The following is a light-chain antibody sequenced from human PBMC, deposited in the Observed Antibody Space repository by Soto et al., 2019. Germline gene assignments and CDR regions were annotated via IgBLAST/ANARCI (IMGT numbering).Light chain of an antibody. CDR1: SSDVGGYNY. J-gene: IGLJ1*01. V-gene: IGLV2-14*03. Sequence: QSVLTQPATVCGSTGQSITISYTGNSSDVGGYNYVSWYQHDPGKAPKLMTYDVSTRPSGVSNRFSGSNSGNTASLTISGLQPEDEADCYCSSYTTSNTRQIVFGTGTKVTVL. CDR2: DVS. CDR3: SSYTTSNTRQIV.